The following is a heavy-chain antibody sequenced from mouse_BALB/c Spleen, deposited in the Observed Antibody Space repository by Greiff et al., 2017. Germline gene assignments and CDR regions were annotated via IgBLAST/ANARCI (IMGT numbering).Heavy chain of an antibody. Sequence: VKLMESGAELVRPGASVKLSCKASGYTFTDYEMHWVKQTPVHGLEWIGAIDPETGGTAYNQKFKGKATLTADKSSSTAYMELRSLTSEDSAVYYCTRPGAYWGQGTLVTVSA. J-gene: IGHJ3*01. CDR2: IDPETGGT. CDR3: TRPGAY. CDR1: GYTFTDYE. V-gene: IGHV1-15*01.